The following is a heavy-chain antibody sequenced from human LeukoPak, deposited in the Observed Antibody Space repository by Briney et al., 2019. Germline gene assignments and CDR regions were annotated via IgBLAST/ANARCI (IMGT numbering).Heavy chain of an antibody. Sequence: SETLSLTCTVSGGSISGSSYYWGWIRQPPGKGLEWIGSIYYSGSTYYNPSLKSRVTISVDTSKNQFSLKLNSVTATDTAVYYCASRRVLAATPYYFDYWGRGTLVTVSS. D-gene: IGHD2-15*01. CDR1: GGSISGSSYY. CDR2: IYYSGST. J-gene: IGHJ4*02. V-gene: IGHV4-39*01. CDR3: ASRRVLAATPYYFDY.